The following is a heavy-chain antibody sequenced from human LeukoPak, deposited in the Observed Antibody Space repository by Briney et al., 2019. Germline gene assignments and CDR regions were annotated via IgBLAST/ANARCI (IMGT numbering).Heavy chain of an antibody. J-gene: IGHJ5*02. CDR2: IYTSGSA. Sequence: PSETLSLTCTVSGGSISSGSYYWSWIRQPAGKGLEWIGRIYTSGSANYNPSLKSRVTISVDTSKNQFSLKLSSVTAADTAVYYCARDGGWEAHDPWGQGTLVTVSS. CDR3: ARDGGWEAHDP. CDR1: GGSISSGSYY. D-gene: IGHD6-19*01. V-gene: IGHV4-61*02.